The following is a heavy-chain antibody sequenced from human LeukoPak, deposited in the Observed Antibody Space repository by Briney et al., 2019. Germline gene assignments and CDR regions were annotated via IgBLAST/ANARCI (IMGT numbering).Heavy chain of an antibody. CDR1: GYTFTGYY. CDR2: INPNSGGT. J-gene: IGHJ4*02. D-gene: IGHD3-22*01. CDR3: ATDAYYYDSSGYSTCVHYFDY. Sequence: ASVKVSCKASGYTFTGYYMHWVRQAPGQGLEWMGRINPNSGGTNYAQKFQGRVTMTRDTSISTAYMELSRLRSDDTAVYYCATDAYYYDSSGYSTCVHYFDYWGQGTQVTVSS. V-gene: IGHV1-2*06.